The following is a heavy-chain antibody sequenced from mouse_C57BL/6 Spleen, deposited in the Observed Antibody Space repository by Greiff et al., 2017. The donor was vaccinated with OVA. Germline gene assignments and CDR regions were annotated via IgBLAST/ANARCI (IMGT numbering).Heavy chain of an antibody. CDR3: ARNYDYYWYFDV. V-gene: IGHV2-2*01. D-gene: IGHD2-12*01. CDR2: IWSGGST. CDR1: GFSLTSYG. Sequence: QVQLKESGPGLVQPSQSLSITCPVSGFSLTSYGVHWVRQSPGKGLEWLGVIWSGGSTDYNAAFISRLSISKDNSKSQVFFKMNSLQADDTAIYYCARNYDYYWYFDVWGTGTTVTVSS. J-gene: IGHJ1*03.